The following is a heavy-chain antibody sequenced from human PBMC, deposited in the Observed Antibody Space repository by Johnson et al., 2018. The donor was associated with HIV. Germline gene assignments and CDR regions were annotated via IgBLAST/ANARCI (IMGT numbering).Heavy chain of an antibody. V-gene: IGHV3-20*04. CDR1: GFTFDDYG. J-gene: IGHJ3*02. CDR3: ATGENLKWELRFVDAFDI. D-gene: IGHD1-26*01. Sequence: VQLVESGGGVERPGGSLRLSCVASGFTFDDYGMSWVRQPPGKGLEWVSGINWNGGSTDYADSVKGRFTISRDNAKNSLYLQMNSLRAEDTALYYCATGENLKWELRFVDAFDIWGQGTMVTVSS. CDR2: INWNGGST.